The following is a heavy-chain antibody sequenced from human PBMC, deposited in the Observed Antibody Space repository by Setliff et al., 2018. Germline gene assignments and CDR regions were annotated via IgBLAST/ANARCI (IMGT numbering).Heavy chain of an antibody. CDR1: GGSISSSSYY. CDR3: ARVGGYYYYYYGMDV. V-gene: IGHV4-39*07. Sequence: SETLSLTCTVSGGSISSSSYYWGWIRQPTGKGLEWIGSIYYSGSTYYNPSLKSRVTIAVDTSKNQFSLKLSSVTAADTAVYYCARVGGYYYYYYGMDVWGQGTTVTVSS. J-gene: IGHJ6*02. CDR2: IYYSGST.